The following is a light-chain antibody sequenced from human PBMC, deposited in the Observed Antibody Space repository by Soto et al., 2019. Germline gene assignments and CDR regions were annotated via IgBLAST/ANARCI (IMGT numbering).Light chain of an antibody. Sequence: DIQMTQSPSSLSASVGDRVPITCRTSHSISSYLNWYQQKPGKAPKLLLYAESSLHSGVPSRFSGSGSGTDFTLTISSLQPEDFATYYCQQSYSTPLTCGGGTNVEIK. J-gene: IGKJ4*02. CDR3: QQSYSTPLT. CDR1: HSISSY. V-gene: IGKV1-39*01. CDR2: AES.